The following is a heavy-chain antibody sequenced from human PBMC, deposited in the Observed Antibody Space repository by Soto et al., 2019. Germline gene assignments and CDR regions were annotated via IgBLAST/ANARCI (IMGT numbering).Heavy chain of an antibody. CDR2: IYHSGST. Sequence: QLQLQESGSGLVKPSQTLSLTCAVSGGSISSGGYSWSLIRQPPANGLEWIGYIYHSGSTYYHTSPKSRVTISVDRSKNQFSLKLSSVTAADKAVYYCASVPGPWGQGSLVTVSS. J-gene: IGHJ5*02. CDR3: ASVPGP. CDR1: GGSISSGGYS. V-gene: IGHV4-30-2*01.